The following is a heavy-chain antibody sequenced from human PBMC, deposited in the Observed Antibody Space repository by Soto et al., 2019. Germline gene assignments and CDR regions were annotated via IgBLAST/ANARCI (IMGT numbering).Heavy chain of an antibody. CDR2: ISWNSGSI. D-gene: IGHD3-10*01. CDR1: WFTIGDFC. Sequence: GGSLRLPCAAPWFTIGDFCMPRVRQAPGKGLEWVSGISWNSGSIGYADSVKGRFTISRDNAKNSLYLQMNSLRAEDTALYYCAKDMSANYGLDYWGQGTLVTVSS. V-gene: IGHV3-9*01. J-gene: IGHJ4*02. CDR3: AKDMSANYGLDY.